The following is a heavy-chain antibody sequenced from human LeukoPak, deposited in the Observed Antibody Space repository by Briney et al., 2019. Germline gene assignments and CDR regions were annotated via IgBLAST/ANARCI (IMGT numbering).Heavy chain of an antibody. D-gene: IGHD4-17*01. Sequence: PGGSLRLSCAASGFTFSSYSMNWIRQAPGKGLEWVSSISSSTSYIYYADSVKGRFTISKDNAKNSLYLQMNNLRAEDTAVYYCARAGGSTVSLSDYWGQGTLVTVSS. V-gene: IGHV3-21*01. J-gene: IGHJ4*02. CDR2: ISSSTSYI. CDR3: ARAGGSTVSLSDY. CDR1: GFTFSSYS.